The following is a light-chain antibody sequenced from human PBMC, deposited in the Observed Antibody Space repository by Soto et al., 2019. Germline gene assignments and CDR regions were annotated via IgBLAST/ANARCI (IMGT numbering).Light chain of an antibody. CDR1: SGSVSTTYY. CDR2: STN. V-gene: IGLV8-61*01. CDR3: MLYMGGGLVV. Sequence: QTVVTQEPSFSVSPGGTVTLTYGLTSGSVSTTYYPSWYQQTPGQAPRTLIYSTNIRSSGVPDRFSGSILGNKAALTITGAQADDESDYHCMLYMGGGLVVFGGGTKLTVL. J-gene: IGLJ2*01.